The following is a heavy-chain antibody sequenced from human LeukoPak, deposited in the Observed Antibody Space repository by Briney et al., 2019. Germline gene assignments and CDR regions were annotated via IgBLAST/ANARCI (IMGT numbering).Heavy chain of an antibody. CDR1: GFTFDDYG. J-gene: IGHJ4*02. Sequence: GGSLRLSCAASGFTFDDYGMSWVRQAPGKGLEWVSGINWNGGSTGYADSVKGRFTISRDSAKNSLYLQMNSLRAEDTALYYCAREGDCSSTSCYLFDYWGQGTLVTVSS. CDR2: INWNGGST. D-gene: IGHD2-2*01. V-gene: IGHV3-20*04. CDR3: AREGDCSSTSCYLFDY.